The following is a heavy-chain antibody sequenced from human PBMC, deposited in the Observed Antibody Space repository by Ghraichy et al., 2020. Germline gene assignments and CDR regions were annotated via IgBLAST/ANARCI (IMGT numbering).Heavy chain of an antibody. CDR1: GGSLISGAHY. D-gene: IGHD2/OR15-2a*01. V-gene: IGHV4-31*03. Sequence: SETLSLTCTVSGGSLISGAHYWSWIRQHPGKGLEWIGYISHSGSTHYNPSLMGRVTISVETSKNQFSLNLSSVTAADTAVYYCARTSFVRAFDIWGQGTLVTVSS. CDR2: ISHSGST. J-gene: IGHJ3*02. CDR3: ARTSFVRAFDI.